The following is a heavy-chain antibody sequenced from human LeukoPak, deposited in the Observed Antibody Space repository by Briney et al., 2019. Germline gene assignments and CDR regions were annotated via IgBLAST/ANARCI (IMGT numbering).Heavy chain of an antibody. Sequence: GGSLRLSCAASGFTFSSYGMHWVRQAPGKGLEWVAFIRYDGSNKYYADSVKGRFTISRDNSENTLYLRMNSLRAEDTAVYYCAKDLYGGNSDQLVDYWGQGTLVTVSS. CDR2: IRYDGSNK. V-gene: IGHV3-30*02. J-gene: IGHJ4*02. CDR3: AKDLYGGNSDQLVDY. CDR1: GFTFSSYG. D-gene: IGHD4-23*01.